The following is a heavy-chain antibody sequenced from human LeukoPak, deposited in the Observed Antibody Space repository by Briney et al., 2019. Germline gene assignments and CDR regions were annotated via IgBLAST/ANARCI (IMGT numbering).Heavy chain of an antibody. Sequence: GSLRLSCAASGFTLSSYSMNWVRQAPGKGLEWVSSISSSSSYIYYADSVKGRFTISRDNAKNSLYLQMNSLRAEDTAVYYCARDYYDSSGYFPDWGQGTLVTVSS. CDR2: ISSSSSYI. V-gene: IGHV3-21*01. D-gene: IGHD3-22*01. J-gene: IGHJ4*02. CDR3: ARDYYDSSGYFPD. CDR1: GFTLSSYS.